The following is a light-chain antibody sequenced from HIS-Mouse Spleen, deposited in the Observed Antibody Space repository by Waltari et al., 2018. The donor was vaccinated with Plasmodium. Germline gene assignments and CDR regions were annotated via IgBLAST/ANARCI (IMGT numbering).Light chain of an antibody. Sequence: QSALPQPASVSGSPRQSITTSCTGTSSDVGSYTRFSWYQQHPGKAPKLMIYEGSKRPSGVSNRFSGSKSGNTASLTISGLQAEDEADYYCCSYAGSSTNWVFGGGTKLTVL. CDR3: CSYAGSSTNWV. CDR1: SSDVGSYTR. CDR2: EGS. J-gene: IGLJ3*02. V-gene: IGLV2-23*01.